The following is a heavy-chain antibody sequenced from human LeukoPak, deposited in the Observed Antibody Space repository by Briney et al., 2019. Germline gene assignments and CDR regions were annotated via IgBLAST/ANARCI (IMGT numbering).Heavy chain of an antibody. CDR3: AKDRGFSGDSCFDY. CDR2: ISWDSGSI. CDR1: GFTFVDYA. Sequence: GRSLRLSCAASGFTFVDYAMHWVRQAPGKGLEWVSGISWDSGSIGYADSVKGRFTISRDNAKNSLYLQMNSLRAEDTAVYYCAKDRGFSGDSCFDYWGQGTLVTVSS. J-gene: IGHJ4*02. D-gene: IGHD4-17*01. V-gene: IGHV3-9*01.